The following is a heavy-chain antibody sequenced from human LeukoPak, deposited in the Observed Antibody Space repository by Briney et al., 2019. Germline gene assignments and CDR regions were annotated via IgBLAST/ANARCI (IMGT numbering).Heavy chain of an antibody. J-gene: IGHJ4*02. D-gene: IGHD3-10*01. Sequence: GGSETLSCTVSGFTFSSYGMHWVRQAPGKGLEWVAVISYDGFTKYYADSVKGRFTISKDISKNTMYLEMDSLRAEDTGLFYCARAGPIVRGVIMDIDYWGQEAVVPLFS. CDR2: ISYDGFTK. CDR1: GFTFSSYG. CDR3: ARAGPIVRGVIMDIDY. V-gene: IGHV3-33*01.